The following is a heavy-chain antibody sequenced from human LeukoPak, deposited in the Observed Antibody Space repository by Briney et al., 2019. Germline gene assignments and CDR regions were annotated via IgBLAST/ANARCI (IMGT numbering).Heavy chain of an antibody. Sequence: SETLSLTCTVSGGSMSPYHWGWIRQPPGQGLEWTGYIYYSGSTNYNPSLNSRVTISVDTSKNQFSLRLSSVTAADTAIYYCARAVSGRFDYWGQGTLVTVSS. D-gene: IGHD6-19*01. CDR1: GGSMSPYH. CDR2: IYYSGST. CDR3: ARAVSGRFDY. J-gene: IGHJ4*02. V-gene: IGHV4-59*08.